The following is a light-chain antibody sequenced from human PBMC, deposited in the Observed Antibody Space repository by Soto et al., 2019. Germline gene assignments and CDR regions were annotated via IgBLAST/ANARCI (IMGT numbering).Light chain of an antibody. V-gene: IGKV3-11*01. CDR2: DAS. J-gene: IGKJ4*01. CDR1: QSVSSY. CDR3: QQRSNWPPLT. Sequence: EIVLTQSPATLSLSPGERATLSCRASQSVSSYLAWYQRKPGQGPRLLIYDASNRATGIPARFSGSWSGTDFTLTISHIVPEDFAVYYCQQRSNWPPLTFGGGTKVDIK.